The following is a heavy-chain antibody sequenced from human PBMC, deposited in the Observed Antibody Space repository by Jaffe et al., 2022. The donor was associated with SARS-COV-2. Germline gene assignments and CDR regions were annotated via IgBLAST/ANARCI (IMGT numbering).Heavy chain of an antibody. Sequence: EVQLVESGGGLVQPGGSLRLSCAASGFTFSSYWMSWVRQAPGKGLEWVANIKQDGSEKYYVDSVKGRFTISRDNAKNSLYLQMNSLRAEDTAVYYCARDGLYCSSTSCYPSFDYWGQGTLVTVSS. CDR3: ARDGLYCSSTSCYPSFDY. CDR2: IKQDGSEK. J-gene: IGHJ4*02. CDR1: GFTFSSYW. D-gene: IGHD2-2*01. V-gene: IGHV3-7*03.